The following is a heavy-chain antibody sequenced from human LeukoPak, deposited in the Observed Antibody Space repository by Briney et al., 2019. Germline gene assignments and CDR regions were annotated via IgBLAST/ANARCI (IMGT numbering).Heavy chain of an antibody. CDR2: IYYSGST. V-gene: IGHV4-39*01. Sequence: PSETLSLTCTVSSGSISNNTFYWGWIRQPPGKGLEWNGSIYYSGSTYYNPSLKSRVTIAVDTSKNQFSLKMSSVTAADTAVYYCARRSDSGSDDGEDYFDHWGQGTLVTVSS. CDR3: ARRSDSGSDDGEDYFDH. D-gene: IGHD1-26*01. CDR1: SGSISNNTFY. J-gene: IGHJ4*02.